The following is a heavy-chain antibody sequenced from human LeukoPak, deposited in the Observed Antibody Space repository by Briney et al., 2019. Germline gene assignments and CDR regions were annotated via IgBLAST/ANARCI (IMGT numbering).Heavy chain of an antibody. CDR3: AKAEGHGHFDY. Sequence: GGSLRLSCAASGFTFSGYWMSWVRQAPGRGLEWVATIKQDESEKTYVDSVEGRFTSSRDNAKSSLFLQMDSLRAEDTAVYYCAKAEGHGHFDYWGQGTLVTVSS. D-gene: IGHD1-14*01. CDR2: IKQDESEK. J-gene: IGHJ4*02. V-gene: IGHV3-7*01. CDR1: GFTFSGYW.